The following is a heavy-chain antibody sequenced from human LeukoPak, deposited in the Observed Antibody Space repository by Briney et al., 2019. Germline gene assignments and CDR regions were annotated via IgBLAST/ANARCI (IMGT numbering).Heavy chain of an antibody. CDR1: GGSINSGSYY. CDR2: IYTSGST. Sequence: SQTLSLTCTVSGGSINSGSYYWSWIRQPAGKGLEWIGRIYTSGSTNYNPSLKSQVTISVDTSKNQFSLKLSSVTVADTAVYYRARGSDPSGFEIWGQGTMVTVSS. CDR3: ARGSDPSGFEI. V-gene: IGHV4-61*02. J-gene: IGHJ3*02. D-gene: IGHD1-26*01.